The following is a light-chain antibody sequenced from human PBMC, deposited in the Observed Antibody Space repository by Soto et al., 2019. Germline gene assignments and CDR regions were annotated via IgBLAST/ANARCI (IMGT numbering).Light chain of an antibody. CDR2: DVI. J-gene: IGLJ2*01. CDR3: SSYAGSNNVL. V-gene: IGLV2-8*01. Sequence: QPVLTQPPSASGSPGQSVTISCTGSSSDVGAYHYVSWYQQHPGKAPKLMIYDVIKRPSGVPDRFSGSKSGNTASLTVSGLQAEDEADYYCSSYAGSNNVLFGGGTKLTVL. CDR1: SSDVGAYHY.